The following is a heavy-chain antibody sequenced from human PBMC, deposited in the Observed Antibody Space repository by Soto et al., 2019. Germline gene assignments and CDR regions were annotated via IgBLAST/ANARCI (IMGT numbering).Heavy chain of an antibody. J-gene: IGHJ4*02. CDR2: ISYDGSNK. CDR3: AKVNPQWLAFDY. D-gene: IGHD6-19*01. CDR1: GFTFSSYG. V-gene: IGHV3-30*18. Sequence: GGSLRLSCAASGFTFSSYGMHWVRQAPGKGLEWVAVISYDGSNKYYADSVKGRFTISRDNSKNTLYLQMNSLRAEDTAVYYCAKVNPQWLAFDYWGQGTLVTVSS.